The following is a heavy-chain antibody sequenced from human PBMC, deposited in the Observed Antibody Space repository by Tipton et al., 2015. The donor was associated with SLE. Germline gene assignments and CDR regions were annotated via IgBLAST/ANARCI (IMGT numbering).Heavy chain of an antibody. D-gene: IGHD3-16*01. Sequence: TLSLTCTVSGGSISSSSYYWGWIRQPPGEGLEWIGSIYSSGSTNYNSSLKSRVTMSLDTSRNQFSLRLQSVTAADTAVYYCARGPRGLDYWGQGIQITVSS. V-gene: IGHV4-39*07. CDR1: GGSISSSSYY. CDR3: ARGPRGLDY. J-gene: IGHJ4*02. CDR2: IYSSGST.